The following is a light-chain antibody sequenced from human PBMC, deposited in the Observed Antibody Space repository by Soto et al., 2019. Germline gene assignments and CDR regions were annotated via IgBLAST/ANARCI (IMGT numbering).Light chain of an antibody. Sequence: DVVMTQSPLSLSVIPGQPASISCRSSQSPVTSDGNTYLNWFHQRPGQSPRRLIYKISNRDSGVPDRFIGSGSGTEFPPNISRVEAEDVGIYYCKQGTSWPYTFGQGTKLEI. J-gene: IGKJ2*01. CDR2: KIS. V-gene: IGKV2-30*01. CDR1: QSPVTSDGNTY. CDR3: KQGTSWPYT.